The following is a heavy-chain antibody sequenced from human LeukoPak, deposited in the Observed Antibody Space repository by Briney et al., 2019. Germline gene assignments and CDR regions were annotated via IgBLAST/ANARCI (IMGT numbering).Heavy chain of an antibody. J-gene: IGHJ4*02. CDR2: VSGSGGST. CDR1: AFTFRSYD. CDR3: AKGAASRGYTYVAN. Sequence: GGSLRLSCAASAFTFRSYDMIWVRQAPGKGLEWVSTVSGSGGSTYYADSVKGRFTISRDNSNNTLYLQMNSLRAEDTAVYYCAKGAASRGYTYVANWGQGTLVSVSS. D-gene: IGHD5-18*01. V-gene: IGHV3-23*01.